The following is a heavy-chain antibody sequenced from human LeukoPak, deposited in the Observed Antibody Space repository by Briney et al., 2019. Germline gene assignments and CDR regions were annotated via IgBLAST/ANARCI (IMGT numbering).Heavy chain of an antibody. CDR1: GGSISSGDYY. CDR2: IYYSGST. V-gene: IGHV4-30-4*08. CDR3: ARLMKHQSYNWFDP. Sequence: PSETLSLTCTVSGGSISSGDYYWSWIRQPPGKGLEWIGYIYYSGSTYYNPSLKSRVTMSVDTSKNQFSLKLSSVTAADTAVYYCARLMKHQSYNWFDPWGQGTLVTVSS. J-gene: IGHJ5*02.